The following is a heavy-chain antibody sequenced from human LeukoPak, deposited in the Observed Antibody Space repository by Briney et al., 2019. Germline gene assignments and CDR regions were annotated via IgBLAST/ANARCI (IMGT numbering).Heavy chain of an antibody. CDR2: IYYSGST. CDR3: ARDGGFGGLVT. CDR1: GGSISSYY. D-gene: IGHD3-10*01. J-gene: IGHJ4*02. V-gene: IGHV4-59*01. Sequence: PSETLSLTCTVSGGSISSYYWNWIRQPPGKGLEWIGYIYYSGSTKYNPSLKSRVTTSVDTSKNQFSLNLTSVTAADTAVYYCARDGGFGGLVTWGQRTLVTVSS.